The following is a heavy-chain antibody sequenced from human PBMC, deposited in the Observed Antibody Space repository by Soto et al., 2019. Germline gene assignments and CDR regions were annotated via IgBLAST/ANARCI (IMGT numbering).Heavy chain of an antibody. Sequence: PGESLKISCKGSGYSFTSYWISWVRQMPGKGLEWMGRIDPSDSYTNYSPSFQGHVTISADKSISTAYLQWSSLKASDTAMYYCARMNPTYCSSTSCYLVKYYYYGMDVWGQGTTVTVSS. CDR2: IDPSDSYT. V-gene: IGHV5-10-1*01. CDR1: GYSFTSYW. CDR3: ARMNPTYCSSTSCYLVKYYYYGMDV. D-gene: IGHD2-2*01. J-gene: IGHJ6*02.